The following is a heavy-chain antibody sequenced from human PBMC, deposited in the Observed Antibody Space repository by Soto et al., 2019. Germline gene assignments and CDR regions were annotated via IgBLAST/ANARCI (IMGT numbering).Heavy chain of an antibody. CDR1: GGSIGSSSYY. J-gene: IGHJ6*02. V-gene: IGHV4-39*01. CDR3: ARPLSTSNYALDV. D-gene: IGHD1-7*01. CDR2: IYYTRTT. Sequence: QLQLQESGPGLVKPSETLSLTCTVSGGSIGSSSYYWGWIRQHPGKGLEWIGSIYYTRTTHYNPSLKSRVTISVDSSKNQFSLRLSDVTAADTAVYYCARPLSTSNYALDVWGQGTTVTVSS.